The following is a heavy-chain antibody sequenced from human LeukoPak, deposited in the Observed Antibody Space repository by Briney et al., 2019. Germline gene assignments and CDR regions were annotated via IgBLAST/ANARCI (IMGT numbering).Heavy chain of an antibody. CDR3: TGHSSSNGDYYFDA. D-gene: IGHD4-17*01. CDR1: GFTFSRHF. CDR2: IKEDGSEK. V-gene: IGHV3-7*05. J-gene: IGHJ4*02. Sequence: GGSLRLSCAASGFTFSRHFMSWVRQAPGKGLEWVANIKEDGSEKCYVDSVKGRFTISRDNAKNSLYLQMNRLRAEDTAVYYCTGHSSSNGDYYFDAWGQGTPVTASS.